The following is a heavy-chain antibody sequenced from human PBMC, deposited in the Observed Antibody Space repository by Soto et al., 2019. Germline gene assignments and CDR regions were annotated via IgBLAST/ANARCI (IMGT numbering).Heavy chain of an antibody. Sequence: PGGSLRLSCEASGFTFNTYYMHWVRQAPGKGLDWVSSISGSGVDIFYADSLRGRFTISRDNARSSLSLQMNSLRVEDTAVYYCVRDFGWDGNPYFDYWGQGTLVTVSS. D-gene: IGHD1-26*01. J-gene: IGHJ4*02. CDR2: ISGSGVDI. CDR3: VRDFGWDGNPYFDY. V-gene: IGHV3-21*01. CDR1: GFTFNTYY.